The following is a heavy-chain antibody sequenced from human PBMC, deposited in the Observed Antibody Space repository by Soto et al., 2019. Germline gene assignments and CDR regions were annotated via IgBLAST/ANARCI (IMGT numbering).Heavy chain of an antibody. J-gene: IGHJ6*02. Sequence: SETLSLTCTVSGGSISSYYWSWIRQPPGKGLEWIGYIYYSGSTNYNPSLKSRVTISVDTSKNQFSLKLSSVTAADTAVYYCARDGGGYYYGMDAWGQGTTVTVSS. CDR3: ARDGGGYYYGMDA. V-gene: IGHV4-59*01. D-gene: IGHD3-16*01. CDR2: IYYSGST. CDR1: GGSISSYY.